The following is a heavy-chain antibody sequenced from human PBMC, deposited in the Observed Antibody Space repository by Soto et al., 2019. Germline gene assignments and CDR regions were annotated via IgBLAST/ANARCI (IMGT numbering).Heavy chain of an antibody. Sequence: QLQLQESGPGLVKPSETLSLTCTVSGGSISSSSYYWGWIRQPPGKGLEWIGSIYYSGSTYYNPSLKSRVTISVDTSKNQFSLKLSSVTAADTPVYYCARQHRYCSGGSCYPNWFDPWGQGTLVTVSS. V-gene: IGHV4-39*01. CDR1: GGSISSSSYY. CDR3: ARQHRYCSGGSCYPNWFDP. CDR2: IYYSGST. D-gene: IGHD2-15*01. J-gene: IGHJ5*02.